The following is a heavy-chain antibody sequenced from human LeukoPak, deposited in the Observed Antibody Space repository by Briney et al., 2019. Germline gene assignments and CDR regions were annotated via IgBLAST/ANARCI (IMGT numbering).Heavy chain of an antibody. Sequence: GRSLRLSCAASGFTFSTYAMHWVRQAPGKGLEWVANIKQDGSEKYYVDSVKGRFTISRDNAKNSLYLQMNSLRAEDTAVYYCARYCSGGGCYSDYWGQGTLVTVSS. D-gene: IGHD2-15*01. CDR3: ARYCSGGGCYSDY. CDR1: GFTFSTYA. V-gene: IGHV3-7*01. CDR2: IKQDGSEK. J-gene: IGHJ4*02.